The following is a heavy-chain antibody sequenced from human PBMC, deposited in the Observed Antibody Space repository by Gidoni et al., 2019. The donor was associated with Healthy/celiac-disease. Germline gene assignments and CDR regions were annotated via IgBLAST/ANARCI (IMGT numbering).Heavy chain of an antibody. CDR1: GGSFSGYY. V-gene: IGHV4-34*01. CDR2: INHSGST. CDR3: ARAGRLRFLEWLPSRNYGMDV. Sequence: QVQLQQWGAGLLQPSETLSLTCAVYGGSFSGYYWSWIRQPPGKGLEWIGEINHSGSTNYNPSLKSRVTISVDTSKNQFSLKLSSVTAADTAVYYCARAGRLRFLEWLPSRNYGMDVWGQGTTVTVSS. D-gene: IGHD3-3*01. J-gene: IGHJ6*02.